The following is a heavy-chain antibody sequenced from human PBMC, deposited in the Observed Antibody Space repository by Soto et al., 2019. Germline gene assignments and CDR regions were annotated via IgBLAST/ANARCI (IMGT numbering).Heavy chain of an antibody. CDR3: AKDPTVRAAAVIYYFDY. J-gene: IGHJ4*02. D-gene: IGHD6-13*01. CDR1: GFTFSSYG. V-gene: IGHV3-30*18. CDR2: ISYDGSNK. Sequence: GGSLRLSCAASGFTFSSYGMHWVRQAPGKGLEWVAVISYDGSNKYYADSVKGRFTISRDNSKNTLYLQMNSLRAEDTAVYYCAKDPTVRAAAVIYYFDYWGQGTLVTVSS.